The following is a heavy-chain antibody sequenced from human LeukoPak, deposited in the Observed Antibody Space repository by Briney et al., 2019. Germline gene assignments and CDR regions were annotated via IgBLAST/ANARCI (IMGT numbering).Heavy chain of an antibody. Sequence: PGGSLKLSCAASGFTFSDYILDWVRQAPGKGLEWLGSIRRGDNSYTTEYAASVKGRFTISRNDTKNSLHLHMNSLKTEYTAVYHCSRDGGEGGKSVFDIWVQGTMVTGFS. CDR3: SRDGGEGGKSVFDI. V-gene: IGHV3-72*01. J-gene: IGHJ3*02. CDR1: GFTFSDYI. CDR2: IRRGDNSYTT. D-gene: IGHD3-16*01.